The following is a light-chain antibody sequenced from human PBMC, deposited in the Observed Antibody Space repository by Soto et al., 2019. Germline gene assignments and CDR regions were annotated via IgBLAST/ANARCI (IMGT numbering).Light chain of an antibody. J-gene: IGKJ1*01. Sequence: EIVMKQSPATLSVSPGERATLSCRASQSVRSNLAWYQQKPGQAPRLLIYDASTRATGIPARFSGSGSGTEFTLTITSLQSEDFAIYYCQHYNTRPPWTFGQGTKVEIK. CDR1: QSVRSN. CDR2: DAS. V-gene: IGKV3-15*01. CDR3: QHYNTRPPWT.